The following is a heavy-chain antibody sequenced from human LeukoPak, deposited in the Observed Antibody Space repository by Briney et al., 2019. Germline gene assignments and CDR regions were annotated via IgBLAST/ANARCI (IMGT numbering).Heavy chain of an antibody. CDR2: IYHSGST. CDR1: GDSISSSNW. Sequence: SETLSLTCVVSGDSISSSNWWTWIRQPPGKGLEWIGEIYHSGSTNYNPSLKSRVTISVDKSNNQFSLSLNSVTAADTAIYYCAKGDHFNNCARHWGQGTLVTVSS. D-gene: IGHD1-14*01. J-gene: IGHJ1*01. CDR3: AKGDHFNNCARH. V-gene: IGHV4-4*02.